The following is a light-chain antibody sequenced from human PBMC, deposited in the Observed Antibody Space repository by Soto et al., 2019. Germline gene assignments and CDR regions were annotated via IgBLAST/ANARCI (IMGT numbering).Light chain of an antibody. V-gene: IGKV3-11*01. CDR3: QQRSDWPLT. CDR2: GAS. J-gene: IGKJ4*01. Sequence: ESELSQSPGTLSLTPGERATLSCRASQSVSNNYLAWYQQKPGQTPRLLIYGASNRATGIPARFSGSGSGTDFTLTISSLEPEDFAVYYCQQRSDWPLTFGGGTKVDIK. CDR1: QSVSNNY.